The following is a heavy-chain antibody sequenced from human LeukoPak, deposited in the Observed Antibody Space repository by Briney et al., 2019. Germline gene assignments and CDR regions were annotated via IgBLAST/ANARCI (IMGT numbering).Heavy chain of an antibody. CDR1: GGSISSTNYY. CDR3: ARQMVVPAALFDY. D-gene: IGHD2-2*01. J-gene: IGHJ4*02. V-gene: IGHV4-39*01. CDR2: IYYGGST. Sequence: PSETLSLTCTVSGGSISSTNYYWGWIRQPPGKGLEWIGSIYYGGSTYYNPSLKSRVTISVDTSKNQFSLKLSSVTAADTAVYYCARQMVVPAALFDYWGQGTLVTVSS.